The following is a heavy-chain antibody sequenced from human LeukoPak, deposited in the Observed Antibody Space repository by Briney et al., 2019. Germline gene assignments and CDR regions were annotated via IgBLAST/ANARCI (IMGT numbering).Heavy chain of an antibody. Sequence: GGSLRLSCATSGFTFSSYSMHWARQAPGKGLEWVSVIYSGGSTYYADSVKGRFTISRDNSKNTLYLQMNSLRAEDTAVYYCASHSSSWYGFDYWGQGTLVTVSS. V-gene: IGHV3-53*01. D-gene: IGHD6-13*01. CDR2: IYSGGST. CDR1: GFTFSSYS. CDR3: ASHSSSWYGFDY. J-gene: IGHJ4*02.